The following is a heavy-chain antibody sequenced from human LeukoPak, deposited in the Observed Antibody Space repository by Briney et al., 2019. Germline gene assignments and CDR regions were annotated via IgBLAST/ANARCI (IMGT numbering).Heavy chain of an antibody. CDR2: ISAYNGNT. V-gene: IGHV1-18*01. D-gene: IGHD3-22*01. Sequence: ASVKVSCKASGYSFTSYGISWVRQAPGQGLEWMGWISAYNGNTNYAQKLQGRVTMTTDTSTSTAYMELRSLRSDDTAVYYCARDYYDSSGRLDPHDYWGQGTLVTVSS. CDR3: ARDYYDSSGRLDPHDY. J-gene: IGHJ4*02. CDR1: GYSFTSYG.